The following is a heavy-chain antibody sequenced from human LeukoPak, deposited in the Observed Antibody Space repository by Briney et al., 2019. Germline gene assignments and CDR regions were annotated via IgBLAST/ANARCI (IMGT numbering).Heavy chain of an antibody. CDR3: AIDLDSGDIPY. Sequence: GWINPNSGGALYAQKFQGRVTLTGETFTSTAFMELTSLTSDDTAVYYCAIDLDSGDIPYWGQGTLVTVSS. CDR2: INPNSGGA. D-gene: IGHD3/OR15-3a*01. J-gene: IGHJ4*02. V-gene: IGHV1-2*02.